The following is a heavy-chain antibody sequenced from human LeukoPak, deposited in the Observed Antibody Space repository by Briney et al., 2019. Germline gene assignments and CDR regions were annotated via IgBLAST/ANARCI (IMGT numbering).Heavy chain of an antibody. CDR2: INQDGNKN. Sequence: GGSLRLSCAASGFTFSTYWMTWVRQAPGKGLEWVANINQDGNKNYYLDSVKGRFTISRDNAKNSLYLQMNSLRAEDTAVYYCARGTISVPVYYFDYWGQGTLVTVSS. D-gene: IGHD2-2*01. CDR3: ARGTISVPVYYFDY. J-gene: IGHJ4*02. CDR1: GFTFSTYW. V-gene: IGHV3-7*01.